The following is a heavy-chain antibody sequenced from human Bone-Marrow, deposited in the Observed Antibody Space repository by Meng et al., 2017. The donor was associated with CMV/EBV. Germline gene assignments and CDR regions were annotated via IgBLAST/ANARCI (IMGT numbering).Heavy chain of an antibody. Sequence: GESLKISCAASGFTFSSYGMHWVRQAPGKGLEWVANIKQDGSETFYLDSVKGRFTISRDNAKNSLYLQMNSLRAEDTAVYYCVREDIVVVPAPMDDAFDIWGQGTMVTVSS. J-gene: IGHJ3*02. V-gene: IGHV3-7*01. D-gene: IGHD2-2*01. CDR1: GFTFSSYG. CDR2: IKQDGSET. CDR3: VREDIVVVPAPMDDAFDI.